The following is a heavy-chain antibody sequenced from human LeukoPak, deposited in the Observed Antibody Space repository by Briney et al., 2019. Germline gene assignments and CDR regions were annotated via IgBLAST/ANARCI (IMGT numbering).Heavy chain of an antibody. CDR3: ARDPGRWQQLGYFDY. J-gene: IGHJ4*02. CDR2: INHSGST. D-gene: IGHD5-24*01. Sequence: SETLSLTCAVYGGSFSGYYWSWIRQPPGKGLEWIGEINHSGSTNYNPSLKSRVTISVDTSKNQFSLKLSSVTAADTAVYYCARDPGRWQQLGYFDYWGQGTLVTVSS. CDR1: GGSFSGYY. V-gene: IGHV4-34*01.